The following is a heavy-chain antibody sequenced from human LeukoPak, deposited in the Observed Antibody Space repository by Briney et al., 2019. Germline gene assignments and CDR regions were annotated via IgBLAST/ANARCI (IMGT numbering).Heavy chain of an antibody. V-gene: IGHV3-48*01. CDR3: ARDGFCDF. D-gene: IGHD3-3*01. J-gene: IGHJ4*02. CDR2: ISSSGNTT. CDR1: GFAFKNYS. Sequence: PGGSLRLSCAASGFAFKNYSMNWVRQAPGKGLEWVADISSSGNTTYYADSVKGRFTISRDNAKGSLHLQMDSLRADDTALYYCARDGFCDFWGQGTLVTVSS.